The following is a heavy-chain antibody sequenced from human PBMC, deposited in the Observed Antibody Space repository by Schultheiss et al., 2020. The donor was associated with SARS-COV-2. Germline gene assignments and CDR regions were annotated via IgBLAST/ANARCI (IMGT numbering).Heavy chain of an antibody. CDR2: ISGDGGST. V-gene: IGHV3-64D*06. D-gene: IGHD3-22*01. Sequence: GGSLRLSCSASGFTFITYVIHWVRQTPGKGLEYVSSISGDGGSTDYADPVKGRFTISRDNSKNTLYLQMSSLRAEDTAVYYCATHKASGYYDSSGYLRAGAVDIWGQGTMVTVSS. CDR1: GFTFITYV. CDR3: ATHKASGYYDSSGYLRAGAVDI. J-gene: IGHJ3*02.